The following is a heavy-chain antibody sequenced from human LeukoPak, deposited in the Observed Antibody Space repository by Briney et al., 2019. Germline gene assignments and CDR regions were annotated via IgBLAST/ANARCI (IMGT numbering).Heavy chain of an antibody. J-gene: IGHJ5*02. Sequence: SETLSLTCTVSGGSISSSSYYWGWIRQPPGKGLEWIGSIYYSGSTYYNPSLKSRVTISVDTSKNQFSLKLSSVTAADTAVYYCARVAATTVTTIRWFDPWGQGTLVTVSS. CDR3: ARVAATTVTTIRWFDP. D-gene: IGHD4-17*01. V-gene: IGHV4-39*07. CDR1: GGSISSSSYY. CDR2: IYYSGST.